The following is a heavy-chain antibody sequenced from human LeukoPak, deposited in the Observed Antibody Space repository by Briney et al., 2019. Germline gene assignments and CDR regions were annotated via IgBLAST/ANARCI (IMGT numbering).Heavy chain of an antibody. D-gene: IGHD3-3*01. CDR3: ARRYDFWSGYYPTNWFDP. V-gene: IGHV3-23*01. J-gene: IGHJ5*02. CDR2: ISGSGGST. Sequence: GGSLRLSCAASGFTFSSYAMSWVRQAPGKGLEWVSAISGSGGSTYYADSVKGRFTISRDNSKNTLYLQMNSLRVEDTAVYYCARRYDFWSGYYPTNWFDPWGQGTLVTVSS. CDR1: GFTFSSYA.